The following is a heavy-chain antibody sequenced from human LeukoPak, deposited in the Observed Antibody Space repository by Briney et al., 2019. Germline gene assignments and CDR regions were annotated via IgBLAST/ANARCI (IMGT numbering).Heavy chain of an antibody. Sequence: GGSLRLSRAASGSTFSNYAMSWVRQAPGKGLEWVSAISGSGGRTYYADSVKGRFTISRDNSKNTLYLQMNSLRAEDTAVYYCAKGPYYYDSSGYSRRWFDPWGQGTLVTVSS. CDR1: GSTFSNYA. J-gene: IGHJ5*02. D-gene: IGHD3-22*01. CDR3: AKGPYYYDSSGYSRRWFDP. CDR2: ISGSGGRT. V-gene: IGHV3-23*01.